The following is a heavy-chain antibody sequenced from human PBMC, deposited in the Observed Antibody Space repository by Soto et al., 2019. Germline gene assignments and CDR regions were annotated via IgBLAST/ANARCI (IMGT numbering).Heavy chain of an antibody. CDR1: GGSSRAYH. J-gene: IGHJ2*01. V-gene: IGHV4-34*01. CDR3: AGGPRYWSFAL. Sequence: GELQQWGTGLLKPSETLSLNCSVYGGSSRAYHWSWIRQSPGEGLECIGEFSYSGSLNYNPSLRRRVAVSQDTSTNHFSLTITSVTAADTAVYFCAGGPRYWSFALWGRGTLVTVS. D-gene: IGHD1-20*01. CDR2: FSYSGSL.